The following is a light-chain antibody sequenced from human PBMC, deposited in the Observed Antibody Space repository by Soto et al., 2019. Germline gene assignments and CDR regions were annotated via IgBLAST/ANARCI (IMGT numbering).Light chain of an antibody. Sequence: RSPSTLYLTTGERATLSCRASQTVSSNHLIWYQQKPGQAPTLLIYGASSRATGIPDRFSGSASGTDFTLTISKLEPEDFAVYYCQHYGSSPPITFGQGTRLEI. CDR3: QHYGSSPPIT. CDR1: QTVSSNH. J-gene: IGKJ5*01. V-gene: IGKV3-20*01. CDR2: GAS.